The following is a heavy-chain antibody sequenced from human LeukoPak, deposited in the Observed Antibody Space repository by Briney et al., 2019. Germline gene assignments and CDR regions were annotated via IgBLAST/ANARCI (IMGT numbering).Heavy chain of an antibody. CDR1: EFTFSSYA. V-gene: IGHV3-30-3*01. D-gene: IGHD3-10*01. Sequence: GGSLRLSCAASEFTFSSYAMHWVRQAPGKGLEWVAVISYDGSKKYYADSVKGRFTISRDSSQNTLYLQMNSLRAEDTAVYYCARDTDGSGTLDYWGQGTLVTVSS. J-gene: IGHJ4*02. CDR3: ARDTDGSGTLDY. CDR2: ISYDGSKK.